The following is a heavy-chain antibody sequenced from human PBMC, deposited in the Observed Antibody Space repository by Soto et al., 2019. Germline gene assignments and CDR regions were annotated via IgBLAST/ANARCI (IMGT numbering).Heavy chain of an antibody. CDR2: IYHSGST. Sequence: SETLSLTCAVSSGSISSSNWWSWVRQPPGKGLEWIGEIYHSGSTNYNPSLKSRVTISVDKSKNQFSLKLSSVTAADTAVYYCARVNEPLLYTGGYYYYYYMDVWGKGTTVTVSS. D-gene: IGHD2-2*02. CDR3: ARVNEPLLYTGGYYYYYYMDV. CDR1: SGSISSSNW. V-gene: IGHV4-4*02. J-gene: IGHJ6*03.